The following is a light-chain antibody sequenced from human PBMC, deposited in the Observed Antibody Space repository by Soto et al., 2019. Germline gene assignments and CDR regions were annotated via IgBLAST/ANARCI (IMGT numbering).Light chain of an antibody. CDR1: QSVSSNY. Sequence: IVLTQSPGTLSLSPGERATLSCRASQSVSSNYLAWYQEKPGQAPRLLIYGASSRATGIPDRFSGSGSGTDFTLTISILEPEDFAVYDCRQYVRSFGFVFGVGTKAYIK. CDR3: RQYVRSFGFV. CDR2: GAS. J-gene: IGKJ4*01. V-gene: IGKV3-20*01.